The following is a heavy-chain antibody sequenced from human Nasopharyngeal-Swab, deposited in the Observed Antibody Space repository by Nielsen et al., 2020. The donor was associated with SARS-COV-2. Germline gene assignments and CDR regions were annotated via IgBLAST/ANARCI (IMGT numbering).Heavy chain of an antibody. Sequence: SETLSLTCAVYGGSLSGYYWSWIRQPQGKRLEWLGEINQSESTNHNPSLKSRVTISVDKSKNQFSLKMNSVTAADTAVYYCARGISYRITIFEVVIRGDDAFDFWGQGTMVSVSS. CDR3: ARGISYRITIFEVVIRGDDAFDF. V-gene: IGHV4-34*01. D-gene: IGHD3-3*01. CDR2: INQSEST. J-gene: IGHJ3*01. CDR1: GGSLSGYY.